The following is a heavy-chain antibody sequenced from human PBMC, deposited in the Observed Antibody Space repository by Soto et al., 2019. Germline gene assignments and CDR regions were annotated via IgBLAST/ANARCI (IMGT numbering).Heavy chain of an antibody. J-gene: IGHJ4*02. CDR1: GGSINSRYW. CDR3: ARDQNGSGNYYTRYFDY. D-gene: IGHD3-10*01. CDR2: IYHSGST. V-gene: IGHV4-4*02. Sequence: SETLSLTCTVSGGSINSRYWWSWVRQSPGKGLEWIGEIYHSGSTNYNPSLKSRVTISVDKSKNQFSLNLSSVTAADTAVYYCARDQNGSGNYYTRYFDYWGQGTLVT.